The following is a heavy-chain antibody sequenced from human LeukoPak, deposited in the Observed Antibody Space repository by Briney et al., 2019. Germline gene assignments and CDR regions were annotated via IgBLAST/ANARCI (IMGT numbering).Heavy chain of an antibody. V-gene: IGHV3-21*01. D-gene: IGHD6-6*01. J-gene: IGHJ4*02. CDR2: ISSSSSYI. Sequence: GGSLRLSCAASGFTFSSYSMNWVRQAPGKGLEWVSSISSSSSYIYYADSVKGRFTISRDNAKNSLYLQMSSLRAEDTAVYYCARGRSSLFDYWGQGTLVTVSS. CDR1: GFTFSSYS. CDR3: ARGRSSLFDY.